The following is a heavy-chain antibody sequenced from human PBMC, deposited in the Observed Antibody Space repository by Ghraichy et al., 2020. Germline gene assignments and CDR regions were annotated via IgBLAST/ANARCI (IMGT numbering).Heavy chain of an antibody. Sequence: LSLTCAASGFTFSSHWMSWVRQAPGKGLEWVANINRDGNDKYYMGSVRGRFTISRDNAKNSLYLQMNSLRAEDTAVYHCATNSAWNYGYWGQGTLVTVS. CDR2: INRDGNDK. D-gene: IGHD1-7*01. CDR3: ATNSAWNYGY. CDR1: GFTFSSHW. J-gene: IGHJ4*02. V-gene: IGHV3-7*01.